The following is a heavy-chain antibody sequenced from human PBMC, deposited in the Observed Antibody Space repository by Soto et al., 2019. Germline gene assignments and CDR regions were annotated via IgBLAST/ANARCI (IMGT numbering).Heavy chain of an antibody. D-gene: IGHD2-15*01. CDR2: ISDGGGSI. Sequence: EVQLVESGGGLVQPGGSLRVSCIDSGFTFRDYAFNWVRQAPGKGLEWVSYISDGGGSIFYADSVKGRFTISRDDARNSVYLQMNTLRHEDTAVYHCVRDHRWAFDIWGQGTVVTVSS. V-gene: IGHV3-48*02. CDR1: GFTFRDYA. J-gene: IGHJ3*02. CDR3: VRDHRWAFDI.